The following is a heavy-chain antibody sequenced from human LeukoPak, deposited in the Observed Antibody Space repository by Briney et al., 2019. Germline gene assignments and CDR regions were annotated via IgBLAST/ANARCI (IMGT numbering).Heavy chain of an antibody. CDR3: AREYYYDSSGYFEDAFDI. D-gene: IGHD3-22*01. CDR1: GYTFTGYY. J-gene: IGHJ3*02. Sequence: ASVKVSCKASGYTFTGYYMHWVRQAPGQGLEWMGWINPNSGGTNYAQKFQGRVTMTRDTSISTAYMELSRLRSDDTAVYYCAREYYYDSSGYFEDAFDIWGQGTMVTVSS. V-gene: IGHV1-2*02. CDR2: INPNSGGT.